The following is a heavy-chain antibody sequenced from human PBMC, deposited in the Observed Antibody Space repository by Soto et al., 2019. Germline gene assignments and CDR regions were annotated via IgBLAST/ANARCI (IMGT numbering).Heavy chain of an antibody. J-gene: IGHJ4*02. V-gene: IGHV3-23*01. CDR3: AKCDWSDYYFDY. Sequence: PGGSLRLSCAASGFTFSSYAMSWVRQAPGKGLEWVSAISGSSGSTYYADSVKGRFTISRDDSKNTLYLQMSSLRAEDTAVYYCAKCDWSDYYFDYWGQGTLVTVSS. CDR1: GFTFSSYA. D-gene: IGHD1-1*01. CDR2: ISGSSGST.